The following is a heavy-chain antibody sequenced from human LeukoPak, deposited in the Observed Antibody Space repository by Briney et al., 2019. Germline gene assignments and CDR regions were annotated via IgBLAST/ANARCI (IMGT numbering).Heavy chain of an antibody. CDR3: ARGAGYDFWSGYSG. Sequence: GGSLRLSCAASGFTFSSYDMYWVRQATGKGLEWVSAIGTAGDTYYPGSVKGRFTISRENAKNSLYLQMNSLRAGDTAVYYCARGAGYDFWSGYSGWGQGTLVTVSS. V-gene: IGHV3-13*01. D-gene: IGHD3-3*01. CDR2: IGTAGDT. J-gene: IGHJ4*02. CDR1: GFTFSSYD.